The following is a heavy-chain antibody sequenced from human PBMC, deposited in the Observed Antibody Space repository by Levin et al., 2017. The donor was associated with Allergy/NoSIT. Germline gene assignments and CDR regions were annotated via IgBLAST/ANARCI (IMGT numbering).Heavy chain of an antibody. Sequence: GASVKVSCKASGGTFSSYAISWVRQAPGQGLEWVGGIIPSFGTANYAQRFQGRVIITADESTSTAYMELSSLRSEDTAVCYCARTVIAAAGSKYYYYGMDVWGQGTTVTVSS. J-gene: IGHJ6*02. CDR2: IIPSFGTA. V-gene: IGHV1-69*13. D-gene: IGHD6-13*01. CDR3: ARTVIAAAGSKYYYYGMDV. CDR1: GGTFSSYA.